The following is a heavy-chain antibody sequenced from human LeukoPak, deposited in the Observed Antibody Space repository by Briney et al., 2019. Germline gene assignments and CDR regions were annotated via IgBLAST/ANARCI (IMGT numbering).Heavy chain of an antibody. CDR3: ARCGAVAGEFDY. V-gene: IGHV4-59*01. D-gene: IGHD6-19*01. J-gene: IGHJ4*02. Sequence: SETLSLTRTVSGGSISSYYWSWIRQPPGKGLEWIGYIYYSGSTNYNPSLKSRVTISVDTSKNQFSLKLSSVTAADTAVYYCARCGAVAGEFDYWGQGTLVTVSS. CDR1: GGSISSYY. CDR2: IYYSGST.